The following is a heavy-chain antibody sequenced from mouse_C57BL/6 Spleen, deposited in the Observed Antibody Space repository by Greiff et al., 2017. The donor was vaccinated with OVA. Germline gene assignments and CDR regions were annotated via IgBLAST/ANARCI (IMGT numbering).Heavy chain of an antibody. CDR3: AKNGGNYFDD. Sequence: QVQLKESGPGLVQPSQCLSITCTVSGFSFTSYGVHWVRQSPGKGLEWLGVIWSGGSTDYNAAFLSRMSRTKDNSKSQVFFKMNGLQADDTAIYYCAKNGGNYFDDWGQGTTLTVSS. V-gene: IGHV2-5*01. CDR2: IWSGGST. J-gene: IGHJ2*01. CDR1: GFSFTSYG.